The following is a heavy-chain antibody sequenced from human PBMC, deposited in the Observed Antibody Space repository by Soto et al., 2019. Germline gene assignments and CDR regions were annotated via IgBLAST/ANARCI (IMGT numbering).Heavy chain of an antibody. CDR2: LWDDGSKT. CDR3: AREILSGYGFDAFDI. J-gene: IGHJ3*02. Sequence: GGSLRLSCAASGFTFSSYGTHWVRQAPGKGLEWWAVLWDDGSKTYYTDSVKGRFTISRDNSKNTLYLQMNSLRAEDTAVYYCAREILSGYGFDAFDIWGQGTMVTVSS. D-gene: IGHD5-12*01. V-gene: IGHV3-33*08. CDR1: GFTFSSYG.